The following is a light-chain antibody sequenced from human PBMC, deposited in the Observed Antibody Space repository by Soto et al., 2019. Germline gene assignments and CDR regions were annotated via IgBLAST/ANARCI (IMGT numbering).Light chain of an antibody. CDR1: QGISSA. CDR3: QQFNSYLLT. J-gene: IGKJ4*01. Sequence: ALPLTPSPSSLSASVGDRVTITCRASQGISSALAWYQQKPGKAPKLLIYDASSLESGVPSRFSGSESGTDFSLTFSSLQADDFATYYCQQFNSYLLTFGGGTKVAIK. CDR2: DAS. V-gene: IGKV1-13*02.